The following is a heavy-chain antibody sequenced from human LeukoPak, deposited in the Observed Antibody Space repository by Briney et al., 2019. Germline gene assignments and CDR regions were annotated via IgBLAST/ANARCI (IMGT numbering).Heavy chain of an antibody. Sequence: GGSLRLSCAASGFTVSSNYMSWVRQAPGKGLEWVSLIYSGGTTYYADSVKGRFTISRDNSKNTVHLQMNNLRAEDTAMYFCARRLYIVRGAFDIWAKGQWSPSLQ. CDR3: ARRLYIVRGAFDI. CDR1: GFTVSSNY. CDR2: IYSGGTT. D-gene: IGHD2/OR15-2a*01. V-gene: IGHV3-53*01. J-gene: IGHJ3*02.